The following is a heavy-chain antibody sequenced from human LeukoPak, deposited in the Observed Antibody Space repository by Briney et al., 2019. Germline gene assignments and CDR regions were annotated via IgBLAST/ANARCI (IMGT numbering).Heavy chain of an antibody. D-gene: IGHD2-2*01. CDR2: IKSNTDGGTT. CDR1: AFTFSNAW. V-gene: IGHV3-15*01. Sequence: GGSLRLSCAASAFTFSNAWMSWVRQAPGKGLEWVGRIKSNTDGGTTDFAAPVKGRFTISRDDSKNTLYLQMDSPKTEDTALYYCTTGYCSVTSCHRSLYFDYWGQGTLVTVSS. CDR3: TTGYCSVTSCHRSLYFDY. J-gene: IGHJ4*02.